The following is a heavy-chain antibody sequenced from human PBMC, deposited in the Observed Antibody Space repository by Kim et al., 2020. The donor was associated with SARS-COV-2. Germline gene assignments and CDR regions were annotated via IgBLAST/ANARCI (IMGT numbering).Heavy chain of an antibody. J-gene: IGHJ4*02. CDR3: ARDKYDFWSGFIRPGYFDY. Sequence: SRVTISVDTSKNQFSLKLSSVTAADTAVYYCARDKYDFWSGFIRPGYFDYWGQGTLVTVSS. V-gene: IGHV4-39*07. D-gene: IGHD3-3*01.